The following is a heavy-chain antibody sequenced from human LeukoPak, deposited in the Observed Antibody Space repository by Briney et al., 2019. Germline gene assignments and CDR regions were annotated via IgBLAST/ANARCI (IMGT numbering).Heavy chain of an antibody. CDR2: IYYSGST. Sequence: SETLSLTCAVSGGSISSYYWSWIRQPPGKGLEWIGYIYYSGSTNYNPSLKSRVTISVDTSKNQFSLKLSSVTAADTAVYYCATGRWGSSWYRGFDPWGQGTLVTVSS. CDR3: ATGRWGSSWYRGFDP. CDR1: GGSISSYY. V-gene: IGHV4-59*08. D-gene: IGHD6-13*01. J-gene: IGHJ5*02.